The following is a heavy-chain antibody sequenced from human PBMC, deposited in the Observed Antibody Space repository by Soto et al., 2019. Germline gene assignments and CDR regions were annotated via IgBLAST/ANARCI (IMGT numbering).Heavy chain of an antibody. CDR1: GFTFSSYG. Sequence: GGSLRLSCAASGFTFSSYGMYWVRQAPGKGLEWVAVIWYDGSNKYYADSVKGRFTISRDNSKNTLYVQMNSLRAEDTAVYYCARAPDYYDSSGYYYVGYFDYWGQGTLVTVSS. D-gene: IGHD3-22*01. V-gene: IGHV3-33*01. CDR2: IWYDGSNK. CDR3: ARAPDYYDSSGYYYVGYFDY. J-gene: IGHJ4*02.